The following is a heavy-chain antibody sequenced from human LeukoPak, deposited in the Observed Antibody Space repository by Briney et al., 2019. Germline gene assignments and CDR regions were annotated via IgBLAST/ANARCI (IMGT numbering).Heavy chain of an antibody. J-gene: IGHJ3*02. V-gene: IGHV4-4*02. Sequence: SETLSLTCAVSGGSISSSNWWSWVRQPPGQGLEWIGEIYHSGSTNYNPSLKSRVTISVDKSKNQFSLKLSSVTAADTAVYYCARVTMIVVEPDAFDIWGQGTMVTVSS. CDR3: ARVTMIVVEPDAFDI. D-gene: IGHD3-22*01. CDR1: GGSISSSNW. CDR2: IYHSGST.